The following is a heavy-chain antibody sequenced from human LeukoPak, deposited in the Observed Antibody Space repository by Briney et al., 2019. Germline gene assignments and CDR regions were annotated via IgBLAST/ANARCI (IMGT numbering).Heavy chain of an antibody. CDR1: GYTFTGYY. J-gene: IGHJ5*02. Sequence: ASVKVSCKASGYTFTGYYMHWVRHAPGQGLEWMGWINPNSGGTNYAQKFQGTVTMTRDTSISTAYMELSRLRSDDTAVYYCARKQWLATGWFDPWGQGTLVTVSS. CDR3: ARKQWLATGWFDP. CDR2: INPNSGGT. V-gene: IGHV1-2*02. D-gene: IGHD6-19*01.